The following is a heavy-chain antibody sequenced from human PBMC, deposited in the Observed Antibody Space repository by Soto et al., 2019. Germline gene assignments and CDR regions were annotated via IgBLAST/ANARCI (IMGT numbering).Heavy chain of an antibody. CDR2: LSGDGVTT. V-gene: IGHV3-23*04. CDR1: GFFFSSHS. J-gene: IGHJ6*02. D-gene: IGHD3-3*01. Sequence: HLVESGGGLVQPGGSLRLSCAASGFFFSSHSMTWVRQAPGTGLEWVSSLSGDGVTTYYADSVKGRFIISRDNSKNTLYLQMDSLTVDDTAVYYGAKGQVGVVMDVWGQGTTVTVSS. CDR3: AKGQVGVVMDV.